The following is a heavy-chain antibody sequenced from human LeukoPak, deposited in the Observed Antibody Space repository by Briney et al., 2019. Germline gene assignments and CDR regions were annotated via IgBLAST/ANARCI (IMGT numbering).Heavy chain of an antibody. CDR2: IKEDGSEK. Sequence: GGSLRLSCVASGFTLSNYWMTWVRQAPGKGLEWVANIKEDGSEKNYADSVKGRFTISRDNAKNSLYLQMKSLRGEDTAVYYCARARYSDFWGQGTLVTVSS. CDR1: GFTLSNYW. J-gene: IGHJ4*02. CDR3: ARARYSDF. V-gene: IGHV3-7*01.